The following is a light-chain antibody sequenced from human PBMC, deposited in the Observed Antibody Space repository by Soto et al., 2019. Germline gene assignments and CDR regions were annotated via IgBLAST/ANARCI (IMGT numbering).Light chain of an antibody. J-gene: IGKJ2*01. CDR3: QQRTNWPPRYT. CDR1: PSVTSY. CDR2: DSS. V-gene: IGKV3-11*01. Sequence: EIGLTQSPATLSLSPGERATLSCTASPSVTSYIAWYQQKPGQAPRLLIYDSSNRAPGIPARFSGSGSATDFTLTISSLEPEDFAVYYCQQRTNWPPRYTFGQGTHLDIK.